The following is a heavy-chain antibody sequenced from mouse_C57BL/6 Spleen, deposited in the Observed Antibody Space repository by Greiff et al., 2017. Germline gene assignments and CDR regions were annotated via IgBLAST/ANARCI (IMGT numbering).Heavy chain of an antibody. J-gene: IGHJ2*01. V-gene: IGHV1-80*01. CDR1: GYAFSSYW. D-gene: IGHD1-1*01. CDR3: AREGYYGSSYGFDY. CDR2: IYPGDGDT. Sequence: VQVVESGAELVKPGASVKISCKASGYAFSSYWMNWVKQRPGKGLEWIGQIYPGDGDTNYNGKFKGKATLTADKSSSTAYMQLSSLTSEDSAVYFCAREGYYGSSYGFDYWGQGTTLTVSS.